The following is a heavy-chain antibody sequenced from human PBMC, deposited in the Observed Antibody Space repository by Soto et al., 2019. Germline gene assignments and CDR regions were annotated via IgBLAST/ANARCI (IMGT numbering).Heavy chain of an antibody. CDR1: GYTFTGYA. CDR2: INAGNGNT. D-gene: IGHD6-19*01. Sequence: GSVKVSCKASGYTFTGYAMHWVRQAPGQRLEWMGWINAGNGNTKYSQKFQGRVTITRDTSASTAYMELSSLRSEDTAVYYCARAVAVPADFDYWGQGTLVTVSS. J-gene: IGHJ4*02. V-gene: IGHV1-3*01. CDR3: ARAVAVPADFDY.